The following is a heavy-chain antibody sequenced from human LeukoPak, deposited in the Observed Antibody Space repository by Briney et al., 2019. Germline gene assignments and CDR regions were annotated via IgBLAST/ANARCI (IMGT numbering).Heavy chain of an antibody. Sequence: PGGSLRLSCAASGFTFSSYAMSWVRQAPGKGLEWVSAISGSGGSTYYADSVKGRFTISRDNSKNALYLQMNSLRAEDTAVYYCAKLSGIQLWQPFDYWGQGTLVTVSS. J-gene: IGHJ4*02. CDR1: GFTFSSYA. CDR2: ISGSGGST. V-gene: IGHV3-23*01. D-gene: IGHD5-18*01. CDR3: AKLSGIQLWQPFDY.